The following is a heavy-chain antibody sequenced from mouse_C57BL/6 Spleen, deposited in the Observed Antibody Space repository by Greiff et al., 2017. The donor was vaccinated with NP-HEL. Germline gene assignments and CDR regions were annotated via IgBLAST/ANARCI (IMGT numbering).Heavy chain of an antibody. CDR3: AREEDDCYPFAY. D-gene: IGHD2-3*01. J-gene: IGHJ3*01. CDR1: GYTFTDYN. CDR2: INPNTGST. Sequence: EVQLQQSGPELVKPGASVKIPCKASGYTFTDYNMAWVKQSHGKSLEWIGDINPNTGSTIYNQKFKGKATLTVDKSSSTAYMELSSLTSEDTAFYYCAREEDDCYPFAYWGQGTLVTVSA. V-gene: IGHV1-18*01.